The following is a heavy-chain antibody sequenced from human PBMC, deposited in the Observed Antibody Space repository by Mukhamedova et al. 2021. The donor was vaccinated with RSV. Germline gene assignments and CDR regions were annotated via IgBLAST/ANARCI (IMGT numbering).Heavy chain of an antibody. J-gene: IGHJ3*02. Sequence: GLEWVSYISSSSSTTYYAESVKGRFTISRDKAKNSLYLQMHSLRAEDTAVYYCAREYSSSSGRAFDIWGQGTMVTVSS. CDR2: ISSSSSTT. V-gene: IGHV3-48*01. CDR3: AREYSSSSGRAFDI. D-gene: IGHD6-6*01.